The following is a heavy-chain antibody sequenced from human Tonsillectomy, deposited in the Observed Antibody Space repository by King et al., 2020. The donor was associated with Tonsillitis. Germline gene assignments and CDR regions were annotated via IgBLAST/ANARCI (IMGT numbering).Heavy chain of an antibody. CDR2: ISGGAGST. V-gene: IGHV3-23*04. Sequence: QLVQSGGGLVQPGGSLRLSCAASGFTFSSYAMSWVRQAPGKGLEWVSTISGGAGSTYYADSVKGRFTISRDNSENTLNLQMNSLGAEDTAVYYCAKGYDFWSGYYANWFDPWGQGTLVTVSS. J-gene: IGHJ5*02. CDR1: GFTFSSYA. D-gene: IGHD3-3*01. CDR3: AKGYDFWSGYYANWFDP.